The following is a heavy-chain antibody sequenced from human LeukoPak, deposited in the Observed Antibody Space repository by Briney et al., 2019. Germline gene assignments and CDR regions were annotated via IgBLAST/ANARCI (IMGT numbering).Heavy chain of an antibody. CDR1: GYTFTSYG. V-gene: IGHV1-18*01. CDR2: ISAYNGNT. Sequence: ASVKVSCKASGYTFTSYGISWVRQAPGQGLEWMGWISAYNGNTNYAQKLQGRVTMTTDTSTSTAYMELRSLRSDDTAVYYCARVEYDFWSGCRYFDYWGQGTLVTVSS. J-gene: IGHJ4*02. CDR3: ARVEYDFWSGCRYFDY. D-gene: IGHD3-3*01.